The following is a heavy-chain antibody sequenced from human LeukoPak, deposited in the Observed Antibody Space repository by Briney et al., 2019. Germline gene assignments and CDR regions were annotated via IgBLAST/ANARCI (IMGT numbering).Heavy chain of an antibody. Sequence: TGGSLRLSCAASGFTFSSYGMYWVRQAPGKGLEWVAFIRYDGSNKYYADSVKGRFTISRDNSKNTLYLQMNSLRADDTAVYYCAKDPTHFRVWDDYVTNILSHWGQGTLVTVSS. CDR1: GFTFSSYG. V-gene: IGHV3-30*02. CDR2: IRYDGSNK. J-gene: IGHJ4*02. D-gene: IGHD4/OR15-4a*01. CDR3: AKDPTHFRVWDDYVTNILSH.